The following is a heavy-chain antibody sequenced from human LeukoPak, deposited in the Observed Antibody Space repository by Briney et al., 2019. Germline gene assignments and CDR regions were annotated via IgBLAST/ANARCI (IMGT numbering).Heavy chain of an antibody. Sequence: PSETLSLTCTLSGDSLNTYYWTWIRQTPGKELEWIGFVASSGTSNYNPSLKSRVSISIDTSKNQFSLALTSVTPADTAVNYCARVVRWVGTSNWFDPWGQGTLVSVSS. D-gene: IGHD2-21*02. J-gene: IGHJ5*02. CDR2: VASSGTS. CDR3: ARVVRWVGTSNWFDP. V-gene: IGHV4-59*01. CDR1: GDSLNTYY.